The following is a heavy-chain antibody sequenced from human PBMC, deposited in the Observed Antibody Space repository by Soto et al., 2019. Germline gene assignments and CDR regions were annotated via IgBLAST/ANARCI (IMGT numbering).Heavy chain of an antibody. J-gene: IGHJ4*02. Sequence: SLPTLVKPTHALGLSFNFSGFALSTSGVCVFCIRQPPGKALELLALIYWNDDKRYSPSLKSRLTITKDTSKNQVVLTMTNMDPVDTATYYCAQSETGKDYGGNFRYWGQGTLVT. CDR1: GFALSTSGVC. D-gene: IGHD4-17*01. CDR3: AQSETGKDYGGNFRY. CDR2: IYWNDDK. V-gene: IGHV2-5*01.